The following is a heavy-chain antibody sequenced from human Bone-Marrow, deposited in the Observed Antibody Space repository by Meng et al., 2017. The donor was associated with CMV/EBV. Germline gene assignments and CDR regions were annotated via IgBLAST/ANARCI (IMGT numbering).Heavy chain of an antibody. D-gene: IGHD2-2*01. CDR3: ARVVPAARGEDV. CDR1: GFTFSSYA. Sequence: GGSLRPSCAASGFTFSSYATHWVRQAPGKGLEWVAVISYDGSNKYYADSVKGRFTISRDNSKNTLYLQMNSLRAEDTAVYYCARVVPAARGEDVWGQGTTVTVSS. CDR2: ISYDGSNK. J-gene: IGHJ6*02. V-gene: IGHV3-30-3*01.